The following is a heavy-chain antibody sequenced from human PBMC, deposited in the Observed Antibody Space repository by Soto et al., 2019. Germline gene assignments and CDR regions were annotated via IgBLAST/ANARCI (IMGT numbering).Heavy chain of an antibody. V-gene: IGHV3-33*01. CDR1: GFTFSSYG. D-gene: IGHD3-10*01. Sequence: QVQLVESGGGVVQPGRSLRLSCAASGFTFSSYGMHWVRQAPGKGLEWVAVIWYDGSNKYYADSVKGRFTISRDNSKNTLYLQMNSLRAEDTAVYYCARDAGIMVRPKSAFDIWGQGTMVTVSS. J-gene: IGHJ3*02. CDR2: IWYDGSNK. CDR3: ARDAGIMVRPKSAFDI.